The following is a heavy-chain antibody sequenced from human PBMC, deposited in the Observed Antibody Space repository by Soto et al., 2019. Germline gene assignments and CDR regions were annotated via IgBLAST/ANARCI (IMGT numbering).Heavy chain of an antibody. V-gene: IGHV4-34*01. J-gene: IGHJ5*02. Sequence: SETLSLTCAVYGGSFSGYYWSWIRQPPGKGLEWIGEINHSGSTNYNPSLKSRVTISVDTSKNQFSLKLSSVTAADTAVYYCARGKGIAARRAFRWFDPWGQGTLVTVSS. CDR1: GGSFSGYY. CDR3: ARGKGIAARRAFRWFDP. CDR2: INHSGST. D-gene: IGHD6-6*01.